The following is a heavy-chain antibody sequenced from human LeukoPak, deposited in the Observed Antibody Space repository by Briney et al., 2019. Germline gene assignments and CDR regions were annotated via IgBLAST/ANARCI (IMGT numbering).Heavy chain of an antibody. CDR1: GFTVSSNY. Sequence: PGGSLRLSCAASGFTVSSNYMSWVRQAPGKGLEWVSVIYSGGTTYYADSVKGRFTISRDNSKNMLYLQMNSLRAEDTALYYCVREGSGTYSLDFWGQGTLVTVSS. CDR2: IYSGGTT. J-gene: IGHJ4*02. D-gene: IGHD1-26*01. CDR3: VREGSGTYSLDF. V-gene: IGHV3-53*01.